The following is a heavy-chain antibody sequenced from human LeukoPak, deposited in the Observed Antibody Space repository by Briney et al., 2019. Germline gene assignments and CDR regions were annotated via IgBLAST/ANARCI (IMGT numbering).Heavy chain of an antibody. CDR3: ARIPTTYYYDSSGYGDY. V-gene: IGHV4-34*01. D-gene: IGHD3-22*01. J-gene: IGHJ4*02. Sequence: PSETLSLTCAVYGGSFSGYYWSRIRQPPGKGLEWIGEINHSGSTNYNPSLKSRVTISVDTSKNQFSLKLSSVTAADTAVYYCARIPTTYYYDSSGYGDYWGQGTLVTVSS. CDR1: GGSFSGYY. CDR2: INHSGST.